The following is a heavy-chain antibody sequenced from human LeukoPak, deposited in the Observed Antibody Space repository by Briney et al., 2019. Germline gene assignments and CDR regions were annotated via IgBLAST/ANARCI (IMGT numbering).Heavy chain of an antibody. V-gene: IGHV1-69*05. CDR2: IIPIFGTA. D-gene: IGHD6-13*01. CDR3: ARIAAAGQNWFDP. J-gene: IGHJ5*02. CDR1: GGTFSSYA. Sequence: GASVKVSCKASGGTFSSYAISWVRQAPGQGLEWMGGIIPIFGTANYAQKFQGRVTITTDESTSTAYMGLSSLRSEDTAVYYCARIAAAGQNWFDPWGQGTLVTVPS.